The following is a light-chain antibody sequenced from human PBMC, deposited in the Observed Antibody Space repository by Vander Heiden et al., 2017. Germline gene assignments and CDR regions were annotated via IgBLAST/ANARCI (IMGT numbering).Light chain of an antibody. CDR2: LSS. CDR3: MQSLQTPFT. V-gene: IGKV2-28*01. J-gene: IGKJ3*01. Sequence: DIVMTQSPLSLPVSPGEPASISCRSSQSLLHINGYNYLDWYLQKPGQSPQLLISLSSFRASGVPDRFSGSGSGKEFTLKISKVEAEDVGIYYCMQSLQTPFTFGPGTKVEIK. CDR1: QSLLHINGYNY.